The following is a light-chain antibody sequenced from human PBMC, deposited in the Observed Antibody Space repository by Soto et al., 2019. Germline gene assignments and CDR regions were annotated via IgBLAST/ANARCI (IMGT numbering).Light chain of an antibody. CDR1: TSDVGNGFDS. V-gene: IGLV2-14*01. CDR3: SSYTSSSTLV. CDR2: EVT. Sequence: QSALTQPASVSGSPGQSITISCSGSTSDVGNGFDSVSWYQQHPGKAPKLIIYEVTNRPSGVSSRFSGSRSGNTASLTISGLQTEDEADYYCSSYTSSSTLVFGGGTQLTVL. J-gene: IGLJ3*02.